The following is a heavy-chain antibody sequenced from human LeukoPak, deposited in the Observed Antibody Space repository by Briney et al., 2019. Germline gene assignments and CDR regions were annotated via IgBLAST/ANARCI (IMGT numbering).Heavy chain of an antibody. Sequence: PSETLSLTCTVSGGSISSSSYYWGWIRQPPGKGLEWIGSIYYSGSTYYNPSLKSRVTISVDTSKNQFSLKLSSVTAADTAVYYCASRRTIDSSGWYRAFDIWGQGTMVTVSS. J-gene: IGHJ3*02. D-gene: IGHD6-19*01. CDR1: GGSISSSSYY. V-gene: IGHV4-39*01. CDR2: IYYSGST. CDR3: ASRRTIDSSGWYRAFDI.